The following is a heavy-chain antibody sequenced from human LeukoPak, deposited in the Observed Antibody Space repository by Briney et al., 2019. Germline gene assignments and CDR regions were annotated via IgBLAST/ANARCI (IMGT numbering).Heavy chain of an antibody. CDR2: IGGGGTP. Sequence: GGSLRLSCAASGFTFSSYDMSWVRQAPGRGLEWVSAIGGGGTPYYADSVKGRFTISRDNSKNTLYLQMNSLRAEDTAVYYCAKDDHGGSGWRDYFDQRGQGTLVTVSS. V-gene: IGHV3-23*01. CDR3: AKDDHGGSGWRDYFDQ. CDR1: GFTFSSYD. J-gene: IGHJ4*02. D-gene: IGHD6-19*01.